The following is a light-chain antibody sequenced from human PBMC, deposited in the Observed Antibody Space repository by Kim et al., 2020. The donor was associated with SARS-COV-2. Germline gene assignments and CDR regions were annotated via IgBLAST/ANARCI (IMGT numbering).Light chain of an antibody. CDR1: QSVGSSY. J-gene: IGKJ5*01. Sequence: EIVLTQSPGPLSLSPGERATLSCRASQSVGSSYIAWYQQKPGQAPRLLIYGASRRATGIPDRFSGSGSGTDFTLTISRLEPEDFAVFYCQQYFTSPITFSQGTRLEIK. CDR2: GAS. V-gene: IGKV3-20*01. CDR3: QQYFTSPIT.